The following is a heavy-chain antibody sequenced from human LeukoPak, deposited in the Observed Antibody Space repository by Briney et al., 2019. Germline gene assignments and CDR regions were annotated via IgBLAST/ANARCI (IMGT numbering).Heavy chain of an antibody. CDR2: ISAYNGNT. J-gene: IGHJ4*02. CDR3: ARGGVSGTTVTTMGLMGY. Sequence: ASVKVSCKASGYTFTSYGISWVRQAPGQGLEWMGWISAYNGNTNYAQKLQGRVTMTTDTSTSTAYMELRSLRSDDTAVYYCARGGVSGTTVTTMGLMGYWGQGTLVTVSS. D-gene: IGHD4-17*01. V-gene: IGHV1-18*01. CDR1: GYTFTSYG.